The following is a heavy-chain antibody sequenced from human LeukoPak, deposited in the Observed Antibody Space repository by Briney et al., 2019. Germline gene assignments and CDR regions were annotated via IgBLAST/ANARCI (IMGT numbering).Heavy chain of an antibody. Sequence: GGSLRLSCAASGFTFSSYWMHWVRQVPGKGLEWVSRINVDGRVKTYADSVRGRFTISRDNAKNTVSLQMNSLRAEDTAVYYCVRDLIVVDTPGDDFDYWGQGALVTASS. CDR1: GFTFSSYW. CDR3: VRDLIVVDTPGDDFDY. V-gene: IGHV3-74*03. CDR2: INVDGRVK. J-gene: IGHJ4*02. D-gene: IGHD2-21*01.